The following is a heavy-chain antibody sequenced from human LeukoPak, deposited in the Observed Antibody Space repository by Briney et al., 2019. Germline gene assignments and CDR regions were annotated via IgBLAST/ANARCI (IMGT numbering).Heavy chain of an antibody. Sequence: SVKVSCKASGGTFSSYAISWVRQAPGQGFEWMGRIIPILGIANYAQKFQGRVTITADKSTSTAYMELSSLRSEDTAVYYCARDTGGPRGLYYFDYWGQGTLVTVSS. J-gene: IGHJ4*02. V-gene: IGHV1-69*04. CDR3: ARDTGGPRGLYYFDY. D-gene: IGHD4-23*01. CDR1: GGTFSSYA. CDR2: IIPILGIA.